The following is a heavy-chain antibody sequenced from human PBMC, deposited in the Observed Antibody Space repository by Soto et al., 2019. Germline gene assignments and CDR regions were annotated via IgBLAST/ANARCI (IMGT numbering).Heavy chain of an antibody. J-gene: IGHJ4*02. CDR2: ISGDGSIT. D-gene: IGHD3-22*01. Sequence: EVQLVESGGDLVQPGGSLRLSCAASGFTFSDYWMHWVRQVPGQGPVWVARISGDGSITSYADSVTGRFTISRDNAKETLDLQMRSLRAEDTAVYYCARAETTKYDSSWYGHWGQGTRVTVSS. V-gene: IGHV3-74*03. CDR1: GFTFSDYW. CDR3: ARAETTKYDSSWYGH.